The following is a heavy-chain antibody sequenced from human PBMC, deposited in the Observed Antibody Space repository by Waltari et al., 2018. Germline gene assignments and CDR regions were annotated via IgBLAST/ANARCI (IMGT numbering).Heavy chain of an antibody. CDR3: ASSATGPPNAFDI. J-gene: IGHJ3*02. CDR1: GYSFTSYW. Sequence: VQLVQSGAEVKKPGESLKISCKGSGYSFTSYWIGWVRQAPGQRLEWMGCINAGNGNTKYSQKFQGRVTITRDTSASTAYMELSSLRSEDTAVYYCASSATGPPNAFDIWGQGTMVTVSS. CDR2: INAGNGNT. V-gene: IGHV1-3*01. D-gene: IGHD1-1*01.